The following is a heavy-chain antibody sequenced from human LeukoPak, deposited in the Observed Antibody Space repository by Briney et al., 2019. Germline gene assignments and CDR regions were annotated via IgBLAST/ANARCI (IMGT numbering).Heavy chain of an antibody. V-gene: IGHV3-7*03. CDR3: ARDTPSWAAFDI. CDR2: IKQDGSEE. Sequence: SGGSLRLSCSVSGFSLSMYWMAWVRQAPGKGLEWLANIKQDGSEEYYADSVKGRFTISRHNSKNTLYLQMNSLRAEDTAVYYCARDTPSWAAFDIWGQGTMVTVSS. D-gene: IGHD7-27*01. CDR1: GFSLSMYW. J-gene: IGHJ3*02.